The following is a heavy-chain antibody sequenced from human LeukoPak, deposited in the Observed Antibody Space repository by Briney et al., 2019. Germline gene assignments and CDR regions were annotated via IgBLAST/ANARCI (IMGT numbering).Heavy chain of an antibody. CDR1: GFTFSSYA. D-gene: IGHD6-13*01. J-gene: IGHJ5*02. CDR2: ISGSGGST. Sequence: GGSLRLSCAASGFTFSSYAMSWVRQPPGKGLEWASAISGSGGSTYYADSVKGRFTISRDNSKNTLYLQMNSLRAEDTAVYYCAEHGGGIAAAAFDPWGQGTLVTVSS. V-gene: IGHV3-23*01. CDR3: AEHGGGIAAAAFDP.